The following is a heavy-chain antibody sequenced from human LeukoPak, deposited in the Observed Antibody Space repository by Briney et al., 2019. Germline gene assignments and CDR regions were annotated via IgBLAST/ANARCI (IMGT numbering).Heavy chain of an antibody. CDR1: GFTFSSYA. CDR2: ISGSGGST. Sequence: GGSLRLFCAASGFTFSSYAMSWVRQAPGKGLEWVSAISGSGGSTYYADSVKGRFTISRDNSKNTLYLQMNSLRAEDTAVYYCAKALGYCSSTSCHAFDYWGQGTLVTVSS. D-gene: IGHD2-2*01. V-gene: IGHV3-23*01. CDR3: AKALGYCSSTSCHAFDY. J-gene: IGHJ4*02.